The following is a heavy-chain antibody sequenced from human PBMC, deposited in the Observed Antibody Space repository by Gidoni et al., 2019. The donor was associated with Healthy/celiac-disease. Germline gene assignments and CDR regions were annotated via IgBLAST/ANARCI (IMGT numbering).Heavy chain of an antibody. J-gene: IGHJ5*02. CDR3: ARALIAAAGGWFDP. CDR1: GGTISSYY. V-gene: IGHV4-59*01. D-gene: IGHD6-13*01. Sequence: QVQLQESGPGQVKPSETLALHCTASGGTISSYYWSWTRQPPGKGLGWIWYIYYSGSTTYSPSRKSRVTISVDTSKSQFSLKLSSVTAADTAVYYCARALIAAAGGWFDPWGQGTLVTVSS. CDR2: IYYSGST.